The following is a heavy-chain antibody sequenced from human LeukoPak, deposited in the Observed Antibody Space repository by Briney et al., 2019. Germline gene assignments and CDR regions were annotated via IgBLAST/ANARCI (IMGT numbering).Heavy chain of an antibody. CDR2: IHYSGST. V-gene: IGHV4-59*01. Sequence: SETLSLTCTVSGGSISSYYWTWIRQPPGKGLIWIGYIHYSGSTNYNPSLKSRVTISVDTSKNQFSLKLSSVTAADTAVYYCARVSWFPGTSYYYMDVWGTGTTVTVSS. CDR1: GGSISSYY. CDR3: ARVSWFPGTSYYYMDV. D-gene: IGHD1-1*01. J-gene: IGHJ6*03.